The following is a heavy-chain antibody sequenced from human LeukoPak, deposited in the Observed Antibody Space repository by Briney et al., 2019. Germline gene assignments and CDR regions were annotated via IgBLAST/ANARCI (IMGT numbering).Heavy chain of an antibody. D-gene: IGHD5-24*01. Sequence: PGGSLRLSCAASGFTFSRHSLNWVRQTPGKGLEWVSSISTRSSYIYFADSVKGRFAISRDNAKSTLSLQMISLRAEDTAIYYCVRDNAYTFDYWGQGTLVTVSS. V-gene: IGHV3-21*01. CDR1: GFTFSRHS. CDR3: VRDNAYTFDY. CDR2: ISTRSSYI. J-gene: IGHJ4*01.